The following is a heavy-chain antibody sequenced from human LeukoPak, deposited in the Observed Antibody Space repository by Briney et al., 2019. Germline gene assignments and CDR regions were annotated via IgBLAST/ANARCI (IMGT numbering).Heavy chain of an antibody. CDR3: TGNYYGSGSYADFDY. V-gene: IGHV3-73*01. D-gene: IGHD3-10*01. CDR2: IRSTANGYAT. CDR1: GFTFSGSS. J-gene: IGHJ4*02. Sequence: GGSLRLSCAASGFTFSGSSMHWVRQTSGKGLEWVGRIRSTANGYATAYAASVKGRFTISRDDSKNTAYLQMDSLKTEDTAVYYCTGNYYGSGSYADFDYWGQGTLVTVSS.